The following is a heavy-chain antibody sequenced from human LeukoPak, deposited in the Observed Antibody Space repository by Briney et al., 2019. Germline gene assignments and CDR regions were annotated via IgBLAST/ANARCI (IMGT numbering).Heavy chain of an antibody. J-gene: IGHJ5*02. Sequence: SVKVSCKASGGTFSSYAISWVRQAPGQGLEWMGGIIPIFGTANYAQKFQGRVTVTTVESTSTAYMELSSLRSEDTAVYYCARGATYYDILTGFGWFDPWGQGTLVTVSS. CDR3: ARGATYYDILTGFGWFDP. D-gene: IGHD3-9*01. CDR2: IIPIFGTA. CDR1: GGTFSSYA. V-gene: IGHV1-69*05.